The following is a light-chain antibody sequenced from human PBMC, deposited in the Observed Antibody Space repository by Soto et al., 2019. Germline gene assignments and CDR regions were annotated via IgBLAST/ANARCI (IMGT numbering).Light chain of an antibody. J-gene: IGLJ1*01. Sequence: QSALTQPASVSGSPGRSITISCTGTSSDVGGYNYVSWYQQHPGKAPKLMIYEVSNRPSGVSNRFSGSKSGNTASLTISGLQAEDEADYYCSSYRSSSTPLIFGTGTKVTVL. CDR1: SSDVGGYNY. CDR2: EVS. CDR3: SSYRSSSTPLI. V-gene: IGLV2-14*01.